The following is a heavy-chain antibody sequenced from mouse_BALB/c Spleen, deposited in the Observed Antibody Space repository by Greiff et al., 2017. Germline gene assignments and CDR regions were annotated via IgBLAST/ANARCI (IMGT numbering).Heavy chain of an antibody. D-gene: IGHD2-14*01. V-gene: IGHV5-6-5*01. J-gene: IGHJ3*01. Sequence: DVMLVESGGGLVKPGGSLKLSCAASGFTFSSYAMSWVRQTPEKRLEWVASISSGGSTYYPDSVKGRFTISRDNARNILYLQMSSLRSEDTAMYYCARDRSAWCAYWGQGTLVTVSA. CDR3: ARDRSAWCAY. CDR1: GFTFSSYA. CDR2: ISSGGST.